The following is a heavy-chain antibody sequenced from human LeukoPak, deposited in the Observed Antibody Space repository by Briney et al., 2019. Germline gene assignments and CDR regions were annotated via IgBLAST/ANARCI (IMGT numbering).Heavy chain of an antibody. Sequence: PGGSLRLSCAASGFTFSSYTMSWVRQAPGKGLEWVSAISGSGGSTYYADSVKGRFTISRDNSQNTLYLQMNSLRAEDTAVYYCAKAWGWDYSYLQYWGRGTLVTVSS. D-gene: IGHD1-7*01. J-gene: IGHJ4*02. CDR2: ISGSGGST. V-gene: IGHV3-23*01. CDR3: AKAWGWDYSYLQY. CDR1: GFTFSSYT.